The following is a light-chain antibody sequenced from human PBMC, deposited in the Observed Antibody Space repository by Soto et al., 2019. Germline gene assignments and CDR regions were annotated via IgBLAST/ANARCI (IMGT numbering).Light chain of an antibody. Sequence: QSALTQPASVSGSLGQSITISCTGTSSDVGGYNYVSWYQQHPGKAPKLMIYDVSHRPSGVSNRFSGSKSGNAASLTISGLQAEDEADYYCSSFTSSSTLVFGGGTKVTVL. CDR1: SSDVGGYNY. J-gene: IGLJ2*01. CDR3: SSFTSSSTLV. CDR2: DVS. V-gene: IGLV2-14*01.